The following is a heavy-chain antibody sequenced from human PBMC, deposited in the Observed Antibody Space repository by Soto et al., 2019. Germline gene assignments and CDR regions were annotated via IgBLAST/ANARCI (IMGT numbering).Heavy chain of an antibody. CDR3: ARDFFWSGYLPTSWFDP. V-gene: IGHV3-48*01. J-gene: IGHJ5*02. CDR2: ISSSSSTI. CDR1: GFTFSSYS. Sequence: EVQLVESGGGLVQPGGSLRLSCAASGFTFSSYSMNWVRQAPGKGLEWVSYISSSSSTIYYADSVKGRFTISRDNAKNSLYLQMNSLRAEDTAVYYCARDFFWSGYLPTSWFDPWGQGTLVTVSS. D-gene: IGHD3-3*01.